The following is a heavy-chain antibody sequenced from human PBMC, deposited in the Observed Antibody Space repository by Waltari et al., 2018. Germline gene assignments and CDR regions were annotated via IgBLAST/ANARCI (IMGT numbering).Heavy chain of an antibody. CDR3: ARGAGVVAYYYMDV. CDR2: IIPILGIA. Sequence: QVQLVQSGAEVTKPGSSVKVSCKAPGATFSSYAISWVRQPPGQGLEWMGGIIPILGIANYAQKFQGRVTITADKSTSTAYMELSSLRSEDTAVYYCARGAGVVAYYYMDVWGKGTTVTVSS. V-gene: IGHV1-69*10. CDR1: GATFSSYA. D-gene: IGHD2-15*01. J-gene: IGHJ6*03.